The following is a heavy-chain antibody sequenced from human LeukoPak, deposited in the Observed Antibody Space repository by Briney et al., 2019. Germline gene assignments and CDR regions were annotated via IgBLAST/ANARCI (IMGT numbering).Heavy chain of an antibody. Sequence: GGSLRLSCAASGFTFSSYAMSWVRQAPGKGLEWVSAISGSGISTYYADSVKGRFTISRDSSKNTLYLQMNSLRAEDTAVYYCAKRPRAVAEAYFDYWGQGTLVTVSS. V-gene: IGHV3-23*01. CDR1: GFTFSSYA. J-gene: IGHJ4*02. CDR2: ISGSGIST. CDR3: AKRPRAVAEAYFDY. D-gene: IGHD6-19*01.